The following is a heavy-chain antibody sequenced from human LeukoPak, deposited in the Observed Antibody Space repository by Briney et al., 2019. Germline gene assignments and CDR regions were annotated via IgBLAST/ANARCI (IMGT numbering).Heavy chain of an antibody. CDR3: ARGLLAAPYYFDY. J-gene: IGHJ4*02. D-gene: IGHD3-3*02. V-gene: IGHV1-69*05. Sequence: ASVKVSCKASGGTFSSYAISWVRQAPGQGLEWMGGIIPIFGTANYAQKFQGRVTITTDESTSTAYMELSSLRSEDTAVYYCARGLLAAPYYFDYWGQGTLVTVSS. CDR2: IIPIFGTA. CDR1: GGTFSSYA.